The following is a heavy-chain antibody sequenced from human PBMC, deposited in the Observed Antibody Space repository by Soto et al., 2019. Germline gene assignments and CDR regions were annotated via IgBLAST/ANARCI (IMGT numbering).Heavy chain of an antibody. CDR3: VSGDQVY. CDR2: IRDRVHGYTT. CDR1: GFTFSDPY. Sequence: EVYLVESGGGLVQPGGSLRLSCAASGFTFSDPYFDWVRKAPGKGREWVGRIRDRVHGYTTDYAASGRGRCTISRDDSRNSLYLQMHSLKTEDTAVYYCVSGDQVYWGKGVLITVSS. J-gene: IGHJ4*02. V-gene: IGHV3-72*01.